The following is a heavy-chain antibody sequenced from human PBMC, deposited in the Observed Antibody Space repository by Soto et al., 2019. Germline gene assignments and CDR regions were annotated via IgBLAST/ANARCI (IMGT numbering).Heavy chain of an antibody. Sequence: QVQLVQSGAEVKKPGSSVKVSCKASGGTFSSYAISWVRQAPGQGLEWMGGIIPIFGTANYAQKFQGRVTITADESASTADMERRSLRSEDRAVYYWGRASGGHHLENFDYWGQGTLVTVSS. V-gene: IGHV1-69*12. CDR1: GGTFSSYA. CDR2: IIPIFGTA. CDR3: GRASGGHHLENFDY. J-gene: IGHJ4*02. D-gene: IGHD1-1*01.